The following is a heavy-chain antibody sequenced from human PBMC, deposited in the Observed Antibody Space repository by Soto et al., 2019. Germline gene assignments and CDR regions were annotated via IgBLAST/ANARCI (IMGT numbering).Heavy chain of an antibody. D-gene: IGHD3-22*01. V-gene: IGHV3-30*18. CDR2: ISYDGNNE. CDR1: GFTFSSYG. Sequence: QVQLVESGGGVVQPGRSVSLSCTASGFTFSSYGMHWVRQTPGMGLEWVAHISYDGNNEHYTDSVKGRFTIPRDNSKNTVYLQMNSLRTEDTALYYCAKDTYYHDSSGYYVFDHWGQGTLVTVSS. CDR3: AKDTYYHDSSGYYVFDH. J-gene: IGHJ4*02.